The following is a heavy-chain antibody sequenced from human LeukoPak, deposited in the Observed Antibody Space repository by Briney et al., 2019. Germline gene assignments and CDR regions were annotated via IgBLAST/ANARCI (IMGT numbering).Heavy chain of an antibody. CDR2: IYYSGST. J-gene: IGHJ4*02. V-gene: IGHV4-39*01. CDR3: ARRGTGYPFDY. Sequence: PSETLSLTCTVSGGSISSSSYYWGWIRQPPGKGLEWIGSIYYSGSTYYNPSLKSRVTISVDTSKNQFSLKLSSVTAADTAVYYCARRGTGYPFDYRGQGTLVTVSS. D-gene: IGHD3/OR15-3a*01. CDR1: GGSISSSSYY.